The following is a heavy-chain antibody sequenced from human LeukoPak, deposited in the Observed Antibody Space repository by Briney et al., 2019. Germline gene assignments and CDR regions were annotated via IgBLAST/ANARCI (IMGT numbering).Heavy chain of an antibody. Sequence: GGSLRLSCAASGFTVSSNYMSWVRQAPGKGLEWVSVIYSGGSTYYADSVKGRFTISRDNSKNTLYLQMNSLRAEDTAVYYCARASQYYDFWSGPFDPWGQGTLVIVSS. V-gene: IGHV3-66*02. D-gene: IGHD3-3*01. CDR2: IYSGGST. J-gene: IGHJ5*02. CDR1: GFTVSSNY. CDR3: ARASQYYDFWSGPFDP.